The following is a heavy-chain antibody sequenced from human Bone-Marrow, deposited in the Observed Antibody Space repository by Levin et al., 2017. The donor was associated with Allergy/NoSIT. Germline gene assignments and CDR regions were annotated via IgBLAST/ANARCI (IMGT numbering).Heavy chain of an antibody. J-gene: IGHJ5*02. CDR1: GFKFGDYA. V-gene: IGHV3-49*04. D-gene: IGHD2/OR15-2a*01. CDR3: LRVLHGHNWFDP. CDR2: IRSKAYGGTS. Sequence: GESLKISCTGSGFKFGDYAMLWVRQAPGEGLEWVGFIRSKAYGGTSEYAASVKGRFTFSRDDSKSIAYLQMNSLTSEDTGLYYCLRVLHGHNWFDPWGQGTLVTVSS.